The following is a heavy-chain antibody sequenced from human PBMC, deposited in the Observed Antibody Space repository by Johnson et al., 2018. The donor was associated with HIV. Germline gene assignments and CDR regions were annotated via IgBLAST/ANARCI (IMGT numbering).Heavy chain of an antibody. J-gene: IGHJ3*02. CDR3: ARDYHYVWGSSYGFDI. V-gene: IGHV3-33*08. Sequence: QVQLVEYGGGVVQPGRSLRLSCAASGFTFSSYAMHWVRQAPGKGLEWVTLIWNDGSNKYYTDSVKGRFTISRDNYKNTLYLQMNSLRAEDTAVYYCARDYHYVWGSSYGFDIWGQGTMVIVSS. D-gene: IGHD3-16*01. CDR1: GFTFSSYA. CDR2: IWNDGSNK.